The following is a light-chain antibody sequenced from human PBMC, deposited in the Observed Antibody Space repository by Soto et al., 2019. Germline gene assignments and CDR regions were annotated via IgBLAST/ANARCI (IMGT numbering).Light chain of an antibody. CDR2: AAS. J-gene: IGKJ1*01. CDR1: QSISNH. CDR3: QQYYDYPRT. Sequence: IQMTQSPSSLSASVEDRVIITCRASQSISNHLNWYQQKPGKAPKLLIFAASSLQSGVPSRFSGSGSGTDFILTINWLQSEDFATYYCQQYYDYPRTFGQGTKVDI. V-gene: IGKV1-39*01.